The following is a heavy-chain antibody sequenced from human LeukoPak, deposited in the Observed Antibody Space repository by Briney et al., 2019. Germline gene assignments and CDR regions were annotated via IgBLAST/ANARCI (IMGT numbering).Heavy chain of an antibody. J-gene: IGHJ5*02. V-gene: IGHV4-34*01. Sequence: SETLSLTCAVYGGSFSGYYWSWIRQPPGKGLEWIGEINHSGSTNYNPSLKSRVTIPVDTSKNQFSLKLSSVTAADTAVYYCARSGGEFIVVVPASTQRFDPWGQRTLVTVSS. CDR3: ARSGGEFIVVVPASTQRFDP. CDR2: INHSGST. D-gene: IGHD2-2*01. CDR1: GGSFSGYY.